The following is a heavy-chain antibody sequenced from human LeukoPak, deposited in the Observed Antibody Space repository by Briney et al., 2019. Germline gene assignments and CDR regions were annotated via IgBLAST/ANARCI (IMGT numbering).Heavy chain of an antibody. CDR2: ISSSGSTI. CDR3: ARDGDYYGSGSYYMEGYYFDY. D-gene: IGHD3-10*01. Sequence: PGGSLRLSCAASGFTFSDYYMSWIRQAPGKGLEWVSYISSSGSTIYYADSVKGRFTISRDNAKNSLYLQMNSLRAEDTAVYYCARDGDYYGSGSYYMEGYYFDYWGQGTLVTVSS. J-gene: IGHJ4*02. CDR1: GFTFSDYY. V-gene: IGHV3-11*04.